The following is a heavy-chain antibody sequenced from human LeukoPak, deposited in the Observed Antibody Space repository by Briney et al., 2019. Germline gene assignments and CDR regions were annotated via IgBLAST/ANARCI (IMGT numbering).Heavy chain of an antibody. V-gene: IGHV6-1*01. CDR1: GDFVSSSNAA. D-gene: IGHD3-3*01. CDR3: ARDGGPTGVLNFDY. CDR2: TYLRSRWYH. J-gene: IGHJ4*02. Sequence: SQTLSLTCAISGDFVSSSNAAWNWVRQSPSRGLEWLGRTYLRSRWYHDFAESVKSRISINADASKNQFSLQLNSVTPEDTAVYYCARDGGPTGVLNFDYWGQGTLVTVSS.